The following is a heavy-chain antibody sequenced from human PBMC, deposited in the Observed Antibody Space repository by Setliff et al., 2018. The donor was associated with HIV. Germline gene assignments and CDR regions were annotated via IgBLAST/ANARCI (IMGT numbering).Heavy chain of an antibody. D-gene: IGHD3-22*01. CDR3: AKDGRYYDSNRPPPD. V-gene: IGHV3-23*01. CDR1: GFTFSSYA. CDR2: ISGSGGST. Sequence: GESLKISCAASGFTFSSYAMSWVRQAPGKGLEWVSAISGSGGSTYYADSVKGRFTISRDNSKNTLYLQMNSLRAEDTAVYYCAKDGRYYDSNRPPPDWGQGTMVTVSS. J-gene: IGHJ3*01.